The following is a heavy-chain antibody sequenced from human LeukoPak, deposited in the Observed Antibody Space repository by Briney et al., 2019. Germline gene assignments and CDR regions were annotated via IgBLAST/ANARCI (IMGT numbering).Heavy chain of an antibody. J-gene: IGHJ4*02. CDR2: IWYDGSNK. V-gene: IGHV3-33*01. Sequence: GGSLRLSCAASGFTFSSYGMHWVRQAPGKGLEWVAAIWYDGSNKYYADSVKGRFTISRDNSKNTLYLQMNSLRAEDMAVYYCARESAGIAAAGTLDYWGQGTLVTVSS. CDR3: ARESAGIAAAGTLDY. CDR1: GFTFSSYG. D-gene: IGHD6-13*01.